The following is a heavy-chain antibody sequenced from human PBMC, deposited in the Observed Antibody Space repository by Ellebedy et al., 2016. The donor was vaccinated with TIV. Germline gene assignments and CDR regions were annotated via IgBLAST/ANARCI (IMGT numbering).Heavy chain of an antibody. Sequence: GESLKISXAASGFTFSSYAMSWVRQAPGKGLEWVSAISGSGGSTYYADSVKGRFTISRGNSKNTLYLQMNSLRAEDTAVYYCAKDRKGYSYGDFDYWGQGTLVTVSS. D-gene: IGHD5-18*01. CDR1: GFTFSSYA. V-gene: IGHV3-23*01. CDR3: AKDRKGYSYGDFDY. J-gene: IGHJ4*02. CDR2: ISGSGGST.